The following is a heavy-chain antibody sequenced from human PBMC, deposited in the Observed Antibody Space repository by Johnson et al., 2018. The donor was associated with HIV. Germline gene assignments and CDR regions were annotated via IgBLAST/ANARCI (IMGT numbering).Heavy chain of an antibody. CDR1: GFSFSSYT. D-gene: IGHD1-7*01. CDR3: AMYYCSGTEPMEVSFDI. CDR2: FSYDGSDK. Sequence: QVQLVESGGGVVQPGRSLRLSCAASGFSFSSYTLHWVRQAPGKGLEWVAVFSYDGSDKYYADSVKGRFTISRDTSKNTLYLQMNSLRAEDTAVYYCAMYYCSGTEPMEVSFDIWGQGTMVTVSS. V-gene: IGHV3-30*04. J-gene: IGHJ3*02.